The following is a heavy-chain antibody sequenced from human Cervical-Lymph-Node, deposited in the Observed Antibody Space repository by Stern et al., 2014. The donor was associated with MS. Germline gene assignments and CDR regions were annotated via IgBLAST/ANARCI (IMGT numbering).Heavy chain of an antibody. CDR2: IRSKTNNYAT. V-gene: IGHV3-73*01. CDR1: GFMFSDSA. Sequence: EVQLLESGGGLVQPGGSLRLSCAASGFMFSDSAMHWVRQASGKGLEWVGRIRSKTNNYATAYATSVKGRFTISRDDSENTAYLQMNSLKTEDTAVYYCTRRDCSNGVCFAADNWGQGTLVTVSS. J-gene: IGHJ4*02. D-gene: IGHD2-8*01. CDR3: TRRDCSNGVCFAADN.